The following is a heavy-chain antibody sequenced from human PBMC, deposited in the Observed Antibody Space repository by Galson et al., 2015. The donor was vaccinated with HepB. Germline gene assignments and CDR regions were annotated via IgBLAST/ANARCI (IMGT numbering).Heavy chain of an antibody. Sequence: SLRLSCAASGFTFNTYWMSWVRQAPGKGLEWVANIKQDESEKYFMDSVKGRFTISRDNAKNSLYLQMNSLRVEDTAVYYCARRAVKPAALRPGYYFYMDVWGKGTTVTVSS. D-gene: IGHD2-2*01. J-gene: IGHJ6*03. CDR2: IKQDESEK. CDR1: GFTFNTYW. V-gene: IGHV3-7*01. CDR3: ARRAVKPAALRPGYYFYMDV.